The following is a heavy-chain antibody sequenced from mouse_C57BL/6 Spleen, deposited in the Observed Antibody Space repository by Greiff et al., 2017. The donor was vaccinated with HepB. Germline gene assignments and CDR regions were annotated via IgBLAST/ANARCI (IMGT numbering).Heavy chain of an antibody. CDR3: AREGLYGSSYGY. CDR2: INPGSGGT. D-gene: IGHD1-1*01. V-gene: IGHV1-54*01. Sequence: VQLQESGAELVRPGTSVKVSCKASGYAFTNYLIEWVKQRPGQGLEWIGVINPGSGGTNYNEKFKGKATLTADKSSSTAYMQLSSLTSEDSAVYFCAREGLYGSSYGYWGQGTTLTVSS. J-gene: IGHJ2*01. CDR1: GYAFTNYL.